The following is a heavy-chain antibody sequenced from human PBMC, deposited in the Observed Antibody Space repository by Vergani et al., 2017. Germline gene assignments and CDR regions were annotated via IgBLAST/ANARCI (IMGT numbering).Heavy chain of an antibody. J-gene: IGHJ6*03. V-gene: IGHV1-58*02. Sequence: QKQLVQSGPEVKKPGTSVKVSCKASGFTFTSSAMQWVRQARGQRLEWIGWIVVGSGNTNYAQKFQERVTITRDMSTSTAYMELGTLRSEDTAVYYCAADPLRTVYYYMDVWGKGTTVTVSS. D-gene: IGHD4-11*01. CDR2: IVVGSGNT. CDR1: GFTFTSSA. CDR3: AADPLRTVYYYMDV.